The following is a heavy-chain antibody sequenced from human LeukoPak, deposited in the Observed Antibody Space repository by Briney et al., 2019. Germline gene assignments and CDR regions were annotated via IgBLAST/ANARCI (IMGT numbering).Heavy chain of an antibody. CDR3: ANPPGSGSPRAFDI. CDR2: IYSGGST. J-gene: IGHJ3*02. D-gene: IGHD3-10*01. Sequence: GGSLRLSCAASGFTVSSNYMSWVRQAPGKGLEWVSVIYSGGSTYYADSVKGRFTISRDNSKDTLYLQMNSLRAEDTAVYYCANPPGSGSPRAFDIWGQGTMVTVSS. V-gene: IGHV3-53*05. CDR1: GFTVSSNY.